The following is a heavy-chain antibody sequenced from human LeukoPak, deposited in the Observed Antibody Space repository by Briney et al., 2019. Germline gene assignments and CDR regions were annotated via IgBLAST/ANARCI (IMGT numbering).Heavy chain of an antibody. CDR2: IYSGVST. D-gene: IGHD2-21*02. V-gene: IGHV3-53*01. J-gene: IGHJ6*03. CDR3: ARDRGGSYCGGDCYFNYYYMDV. CDR1: GFTVSSNY. Sequence: GGSLRLSCAASGFTVSSNYMSWVRQAPGEGLEWVSVIYSGVSTYYADSVKGRFAISRDNSKNTLYLQMNSLRAEDTAVYYCARDRGGSYCGGDCYFNYYYMDVWGKGTTVTVS.